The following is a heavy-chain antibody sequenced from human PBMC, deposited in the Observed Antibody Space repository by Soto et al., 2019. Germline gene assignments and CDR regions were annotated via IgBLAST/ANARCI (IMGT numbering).Heavy chain of an antibody. CDR3: ARDLAAAAH. D-gene: IGHD6-13*01. CDR2: INPLPTSGST. Sequence: QVQLVQSGAEVKKPGASVKVSCKASGYIFTNYYIHWVRQAPGQGLEWMAIINPLPTSGSTNYAQEFRGRVTVTRDTSTSTVYMELSSLRSDDTAIYYCARDLAAAAHWGQGTLVTVSS. V-gene: IGHV1-46*01. CDR1: GYIFTNYY. J-gene: IGHJ4*02.